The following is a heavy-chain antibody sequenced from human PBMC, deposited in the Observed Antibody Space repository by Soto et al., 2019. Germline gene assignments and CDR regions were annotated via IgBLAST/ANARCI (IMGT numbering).Heavy chain of an antibody. J-gene: IGHJ5*02. CDR3: ARDTYDISTGYYFDRLNWFDP. CDR1: GYTFTSYY. V-gene: IGHV1-46*03. CDR2: INPSGGST. Sequence: ASVKVSCKSSGYTFTSYYMHWVRQAPGQGLEWMGIINPSGGSTSYAQKFQGRVTMTRDTSTSTVYMELSSPRSEDTAVYYCARDTYDISTGYYFDRLNWFDPWGQGTLVTVSS. D-gene: IGHD3-9*01.